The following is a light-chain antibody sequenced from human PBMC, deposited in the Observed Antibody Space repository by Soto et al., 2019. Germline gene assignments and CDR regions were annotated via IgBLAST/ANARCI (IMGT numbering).Light chain of an antibody. CDR1: QRISSN. CDR3: QQRQSWPRT. V-gene: IGKV3-15*01. J-gene: IGKJ1*01. Sequence: EIVMTQSPVTLSVSPGERATLYCKASQRISSNLAWYQQKPGQPPRLLIYGASTRATGTPARFSGSGSGTEFTLTISGLQSEDFALYYCQQRQSWPRTFGQGTKVDI. CDR2: GAS.